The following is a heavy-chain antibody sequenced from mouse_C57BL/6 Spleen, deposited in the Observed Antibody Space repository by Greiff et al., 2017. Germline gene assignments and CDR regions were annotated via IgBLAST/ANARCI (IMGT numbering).Heavy chain of an antibody. CDR1: GYAFSSSW. V-gene: IGHV1-82*01. CDR3: ARGDYDAYFDV. Sequence: QVQLKQSGPELVKPGASVKISCKASGYAFSSSWMNWVKQRPGKGLEWIGRIYPGGGDTNYNGKFKGKATLTADKSSSTAYMQLSSLTSEDSAVYFCARGDYDAYFDVWGTGTTVTVSS. D-gene: IGHD2-3*01. CDR2: IYPGGGDT. J-gene: IGHJ1*03.